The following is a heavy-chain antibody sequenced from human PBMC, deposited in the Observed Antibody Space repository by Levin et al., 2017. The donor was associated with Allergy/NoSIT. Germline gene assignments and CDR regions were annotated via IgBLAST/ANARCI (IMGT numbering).Heavy chain of an antibody. D-gene: IGHD3-10*01. CDR2: IYYSGST. CDR1: GGSISIGHYY. Sequence: SETLSLTCTVSGGSISIGHYYWSWIRQPPGKGLEWIGYIYYSGSTYYNPSLKSRLTISVDTAKNQFSLKLSSVTDADTAVDYCARGDGDHTSLDYWGQGTLVTVSS. J-gene: IGHJ4*02. CDR3: ARGDGDHTSLDY. V-gene: IGHV4-30-4*01.